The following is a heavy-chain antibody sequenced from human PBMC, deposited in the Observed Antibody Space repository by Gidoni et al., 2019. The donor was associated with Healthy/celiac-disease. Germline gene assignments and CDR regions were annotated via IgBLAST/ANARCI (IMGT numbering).Heavy chain of an antibody. CDR3: ARDVSEDYYDSSGYSDY. D-gene: IGHD3-22*01. Sequence: CPASGFTFSSSGMHWVRQAPGKGLEWVAVIWYDGSNKYYADSVKGRFTISRDNSKNTLYLQMNSLRAEDTAVYYCARDVSEDYYDSSGYSDYWGQGTLVTVSS. V-gene: IGHV3-33*01. J-gene: IGHJ4*02. CDR1: GFTFSSSG. CDR2: IWYDGSNK.